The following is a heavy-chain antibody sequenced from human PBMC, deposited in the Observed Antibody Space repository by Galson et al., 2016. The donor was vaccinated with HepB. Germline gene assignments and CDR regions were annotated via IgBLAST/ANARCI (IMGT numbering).Heavy chain of an antibody. J-gene: IGHJ6*02. CDR2: ISWNSGSV. Sequence: SLRLSCAVSGVKFDDYAMHWVRQVPGKGLEWVSGISWNSGSVGYVESVKGRFSISRDNGKKSLYLEMNSLRPEDTALYYCVKDRSHIVTNGMDVWGRGTTVIVSS. D-gene: IGHD5-12*01. V-gene: IGHV3-9*01. CDR3: VKDRSHIVTNGMDV. CDR1: GVKFDDYA.